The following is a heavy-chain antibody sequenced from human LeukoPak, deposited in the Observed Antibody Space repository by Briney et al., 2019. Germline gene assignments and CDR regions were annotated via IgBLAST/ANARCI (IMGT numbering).Heavy chain of an antibody. CDR2: INHSGST. J-gene: IGHJ3*02. V-gene: IGHV4-34*01. Sequence: SETLSLTCAVYGGSFSGYYWSWIRQPPGKGLEWIGEINHSGSTNYNPSLKGRVTISVDTSKNQFSLKLSSVTAADTAVYYCARRVINYYDSSGYYYRGHDAFDIWGQGTMVTVSS. CDR1: GGSFSGYY. D-gene: IGHD3-22*01. CDR3: ARRVINYYDSSGYYYRGHDAFDI.